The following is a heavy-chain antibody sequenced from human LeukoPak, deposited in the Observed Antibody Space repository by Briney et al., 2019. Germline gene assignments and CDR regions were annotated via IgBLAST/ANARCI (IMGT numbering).Heavy chain of an antibody. CDR2: IYASGAT. J-gene: IGHJ5*02. Sequence: SETLSLTCSVSGGSLSSYSWSWIRQPPGKGLEWIGRIYASGATIYNPSLQSRISISVDTSNNHFSLHLASVTAADPAVYYCARRMLEARQSSATNWFDTWGQGTLVTVSS. CDR1: GGSLSSYS. V-gene: IGHV4-4*07. D-gene: IGHD3-16*01. CDR3: ARRMLEARQSSATNWFDT.